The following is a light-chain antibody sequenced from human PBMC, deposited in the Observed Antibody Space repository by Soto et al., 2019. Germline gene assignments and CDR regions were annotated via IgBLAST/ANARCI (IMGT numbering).Light chain of an antibody. V-gene: IGKV3-20*01. J-gene: IGKJ1*01. CDR3: QHCDTYWA. CDR2: GAS. CDR1: QSVSSSY. Sequence: EIVLTQSPGTLSLSPGERATLSCRASQSVSSSYLAWYQQKPGQTPRLLIYGASSRATGIPDRFSGSGSGTEFTLTISNLQPDDYATYYCQHCDTYWAFGQGTKVDIK.